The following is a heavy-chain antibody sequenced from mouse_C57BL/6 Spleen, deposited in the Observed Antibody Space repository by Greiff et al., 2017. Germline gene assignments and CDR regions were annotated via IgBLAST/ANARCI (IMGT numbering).Heavy chain of an antibody. J-gene: IGHJ3*01. CDR1: GFNIKDYY. V-gene: IGHV14-1*01. Sequence: VQLQQSGAELVRPGASVKLSCTASGFNIKDYYMHWVKQRPEQGLEWIGRIDPEDGDTEYAPKFQGKATMTADTSSNTAYLQLSSLTSEDTAVYYCTATMAQAWFAYWGQGTLVTVSA. CDR3: TATMAQAWFAY. CDR2: IDPEDGDT. D-gene: IGHD2-1*01.